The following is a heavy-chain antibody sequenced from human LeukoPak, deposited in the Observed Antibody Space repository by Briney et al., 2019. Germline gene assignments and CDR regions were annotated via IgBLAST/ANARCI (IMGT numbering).Heavy chain of an antibody. CDR1: GFTLSNYW. D-gene: IGHD3-10*01. J-gene: IGHJ4*02. CDR3: AKAETMVRGVISSEGDFDY. CDR2: ISGSGGST. Sequence: GGSLRLSCVASGFTLSNYWMSWVRQAPGKGLEWVSAISGSGGSTYYADSVKGRFTISRDNSKNTLYLQMNSLRAEDTAVYYCAKAETMVRGVISSEGDFDYWGQGTLVTVSS. V-gene: IGHV3-23*01.